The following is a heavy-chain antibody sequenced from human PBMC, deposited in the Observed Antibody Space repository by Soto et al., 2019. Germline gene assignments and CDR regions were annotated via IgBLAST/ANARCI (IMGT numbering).Heavy chain of an antibody. CDR3: ASPGGHGSGSYYTLAY. J-gene: IGHJ4*02. CDR2: IYSGGST. D-gene: IGHD3-10*01. Sequence: PGGSLRLSCAASGFTVSSNYMSWVRQAPGKGLEWVSVIYSGGSTYYADSVKDRFTISRNNSKNTLYLQMNSLRAENTAVYYCASPGGHGSGSYYTLAYRGQGTLVTVSS. CDR1: GFTVSSNY. V-gene: IGHV3-53*01.